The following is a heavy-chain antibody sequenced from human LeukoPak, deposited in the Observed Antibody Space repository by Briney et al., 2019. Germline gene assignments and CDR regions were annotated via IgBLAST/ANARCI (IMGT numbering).Heavy chain of an antibody. CDR1: GGSFSGYY. CDR2: INHSGST. J-gene: IGHJ6*03. CDR3: ARRRGYCSSTSCFYYYYYMDV. Sequence: SETLSLTCAVYGGSFSGYYWSWIRQPPGKGLEWIGEINHSGSTNYNPSLKSRVTISVDTSKNQFSLKLSSVTAADTAVYYCARRRGYCSSTSCFYYYYYMDVWGKGTTVTISS. D-gene: IGHD2-2*01. V-gene: IGHV4-34*01.